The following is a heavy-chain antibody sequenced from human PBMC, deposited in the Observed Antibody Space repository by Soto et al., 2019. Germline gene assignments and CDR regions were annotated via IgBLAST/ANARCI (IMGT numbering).Heavy chain of an antibody. V-gene: IGHV4-59*01. CDR2: IYYSGST. Sequence: SETLSLTCTVSGGSISSYYWSWIRQPPGKGLEWIGYIYYSGSTNYNPPLKSRVTISVDTSKNQFSLKLSSVTAADTAVYYCARVKGAPVRVTPEIAFDIWGQGTMVTVSS. D-gene: IGHD4-4*01. CDR3: ARVKGAPVRVTPEIAFDI. J-gene: IGHJ3*02. CDR1: GGSISSYY.